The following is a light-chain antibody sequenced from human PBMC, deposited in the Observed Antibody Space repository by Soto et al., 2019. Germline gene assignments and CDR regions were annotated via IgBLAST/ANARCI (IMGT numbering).Light chain of an antibody. CDR2: SVS. CDR3: QQYKSWPPYT. J-gene: IGKJ2*01. V-gene: IGKV3-15*01. CDR1: QSVNDR. Sequence: EIVMTQSPATLSVSPGERVTLSCRASQSVNDRLAWFQQKAGQAPRLLIYSVSTRATGIPGRFSGSGSGTEFTLTITSLQSEDFAVYYCQQYKSWPPYTFGQGTKPEIK.